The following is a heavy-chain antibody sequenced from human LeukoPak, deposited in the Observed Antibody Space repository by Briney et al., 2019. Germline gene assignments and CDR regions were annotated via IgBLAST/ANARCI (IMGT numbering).Heavy chain of an antibody. Sequence: PSETLSITCTVSGGSISGGSYFWSWIRQPAGEGLEWIGRIYSSGSTYCNPSLESRVTMSVDTSKNQFSLRLSSVTAADTALYYCARTITDSSGWYHFDYWGQGTLVTVSS. CDR1: GGSISGGSYF. CDR2: IYSSGST. J-gene: IGHJ4*02. V-gene: IGHV4-61*02. D-gene: IGHD6-19*01. CDR3: ARTITDSSGWYHFDY.